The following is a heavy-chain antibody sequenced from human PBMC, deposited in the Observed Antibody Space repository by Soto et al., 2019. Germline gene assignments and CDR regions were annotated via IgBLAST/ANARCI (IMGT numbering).Heavy chain of an antibody. CDR1: GVTFSIFG. D-gene: IGHD3-10*01. Sequence: QEHLVQSGGGVVKPGGSLRLSCNASGVTFSIFGMNWVRQAPGKGLEGVAVLSYDCTYKNYADSVKGSFTISRDNSKNMLFRQMNSLRPDDTAVYYCAKDQAQYGSGYFAGMYGWGQWTAVTV. CDR2: LSYDCTYK. J-gene: IGHJ6*02. V-gene: IGHV3-30*18. CDR3: AKDQAQYGSGYFAGMYG.